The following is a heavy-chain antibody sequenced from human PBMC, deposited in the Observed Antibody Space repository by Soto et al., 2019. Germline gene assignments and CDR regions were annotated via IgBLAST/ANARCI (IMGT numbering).Heavy chain of an antibody. Sequence: SETLSLTCTVSGGSISSYYWSRIRQPPGKGLEWIGYIYYSGSTNYNPSLKSRVTISVDTSKNQFSLKLSSVTAADTAVYYCARTSTYYYDSSGYKPLYYFDYWGQGTLVTVSS. D-gene: IGHD3-22*01. CDR3: ARTSTYYYDSSGYKPLYYFDY. CDR1: GGSISSYY. J-gene: IGHJ4*02. V-gene: IGHV4-59*08. CDR2: IYYSGST.